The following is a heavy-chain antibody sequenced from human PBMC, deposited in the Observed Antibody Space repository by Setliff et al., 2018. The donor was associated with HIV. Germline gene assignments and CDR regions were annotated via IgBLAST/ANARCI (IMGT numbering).Heavy chain of an antibody. D-gene: IGHD6-19*01. V-gene: IGHV4-61*09. Sequence: SETLSLTCTVSGGSIRTGNYYWNWIRQPAGKGLEWIGHIHTTGSITYNPSLRSRVTISLDTSKNQVSLSLASVTAADTAVYYCARDYSGWYYFDCWGQGTLVTVSS. CDR2: IHTTGSI. J-gene: IGHJ4*02. CDR3: ARDYSGWYYFDC. CDR1: GGSIRTGNYY.